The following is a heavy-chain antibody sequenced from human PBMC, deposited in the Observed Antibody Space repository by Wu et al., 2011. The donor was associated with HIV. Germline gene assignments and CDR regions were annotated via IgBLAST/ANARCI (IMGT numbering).Heavy chain of an antibody. CDR3: ARAPGGHCRGGTCQIPHWYFEL. J-gene: IGHJ2*01. D-gene: IGHD2-15*01. CDR2: IIPLFGTT. Sequence: QDHLVQSGGEVKKPGSSVKVSCKASGGTFSSHAIYWVRQAPGQGFEWMGRIIPLFGTTNYAQKFQGRLTMTADKSTNTAYMEVSSLRSEDTAVYFCARAPGGHCRGGTCQIPHWYFELWGRGTLVTVAA. CDR1: GGTFSSHA. V-gene: IGHV1-69*08.